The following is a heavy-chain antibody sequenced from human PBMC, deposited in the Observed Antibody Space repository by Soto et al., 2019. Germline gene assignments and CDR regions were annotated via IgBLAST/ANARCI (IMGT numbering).Heavy chain of an antibody. Sequence: QVQLVQSGAEVKKPGSSVKVSCKASGGTFSSYTISWVRQAPGQGLEWMGRIIPILGIANYAQKFQGRVTITADKSTSTAYMELSSLRSEDTAVYYCATGPIDCSGGSCYSLGIDYWGQGTLVTVSS. CDR2: IIPILGIA. J-gene: IGHJ4*02. V-gene: IGHV1-69*02. D-gene: IGHD2-15*01. CDR3: ATGPIDCSGGSCYSLGIDY. CDR1: GGTFSSYT.